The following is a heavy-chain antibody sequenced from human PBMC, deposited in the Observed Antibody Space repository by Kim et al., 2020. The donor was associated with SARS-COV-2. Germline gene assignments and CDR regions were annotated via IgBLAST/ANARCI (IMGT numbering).Heavy chain of an antibody. CDR1: GFIFRTNA. CDR2: IGGDEST. Sequence: GGSLRLSCVGSGFIFRTNAMNWVRQTPGKGLEWVSGIGGDESTHYADSVKGRFTISRDNSRNTPHLQMSSLRVEDTAIYYCAKDLYDYSAMDVWGQGTT. CDR3: AKDLYDYSAMDV. V-gene: IGHV3-23*01. J-gene: IGHJ6*02. D-gene: IGHD3-10*01.